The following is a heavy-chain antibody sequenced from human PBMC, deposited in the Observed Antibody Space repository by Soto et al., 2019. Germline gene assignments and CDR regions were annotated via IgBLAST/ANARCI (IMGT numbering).Heavy chain of an antibody. D-gene: IGHD2-2*01. CDR1: GGSISSSNW. Sequence: QVQLQESGPGLVKPSGTLSLTCAVSGGSISSSNWWSWVRQPPGKGLEWIGEIYHSGSTNYNPSLKSRVTLSGDKSQKHFSLKPSSVTAADTAVDYCERGGCSCTSRPNGMDGWGQGTTVTVSS. J-gene: IGHJ6*02. CDR2: IYHSGST. V-gene: IGHV4-4*02. CDR3: ERGGCSCTSRPNGMDG.